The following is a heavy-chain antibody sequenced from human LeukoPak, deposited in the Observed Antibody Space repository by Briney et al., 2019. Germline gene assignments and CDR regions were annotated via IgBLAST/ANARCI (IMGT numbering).Heavy chain of an antibody. CDR3: ASSLINVDTAMVDY. V-gene: IGHV1-69*04. Sequence: GASVKVSCKASGGTFSSYAISWVRQAPGQGLEWRGRIIPILGIANYAQKFQGRVTITADKSTSTAYMELSSLRSEDTAVYYCASSLINVDTAMVDYWGQGTLVTVSS. CDR2: IIPILGIA. D-gene: IGHD5-18*01. J-gene: IGHJ4*02. CDR1: GGTFSSYA.